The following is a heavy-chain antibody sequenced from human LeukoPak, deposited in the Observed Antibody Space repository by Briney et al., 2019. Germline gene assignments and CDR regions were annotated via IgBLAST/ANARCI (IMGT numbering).Heavy chain of an antibody. CDR3: ARVWSSSWFDI. Sequence: PGGSLRLSCAAFGFVFSNYAMNWGGQAPGKGLEGGAYTSRSSSTIYYADSVKGRLTISRDNAKNSLYLQMNSLRAEDTAVYYCARVWSSSWFDIWGQGTMVTVSS. D-gene: IGHD6-13*01. CDR2: TSRSSSTI. CDR1: GFVFSNYA. J-gene: IGHJ3*02. V-gene: IGHV3-48*01.